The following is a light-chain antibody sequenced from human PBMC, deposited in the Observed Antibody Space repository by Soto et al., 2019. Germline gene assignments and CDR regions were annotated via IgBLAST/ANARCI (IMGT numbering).Light chain of an antibody. J-gene: IGLJ1*01. CDR3: CSYAGSNTYV. Sequence: QSVLTQPASVSGSPGQSITISCTGTSCDVGSYSFVTWYQQHPGKVPKLIIYEGSKRPPGVSNRFSGSKSGNTASLTISGLQGEDEADYYCCSYAGSNTYVFGSGTKSPS. CDR1: SCDVGSYSF. CDR2: EGS. V-gene: IGLV2-23*01.